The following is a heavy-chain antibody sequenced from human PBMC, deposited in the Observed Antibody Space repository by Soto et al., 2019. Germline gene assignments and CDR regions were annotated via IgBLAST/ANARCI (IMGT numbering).Heavy chain of an antibody. CDR2: MSGGGNVE. Sequence: GGSLRLSCVGSGFTFSGYSIHWVRQAPVKGPEWVAVMSGGGNVEFYADSVRGRFTMSRDNSKNALYLQMNSLRPEDTALYYCARESPYDGDSGRYIDLWGQGTLVTVSS. V-gene: IGHV3-30*01. D-gene: IGHD4-17*01. CDR1: GFTFSGYS. CDR3: ARESPYDGDSGRYIDL. J-gene: IGHJ4*02.